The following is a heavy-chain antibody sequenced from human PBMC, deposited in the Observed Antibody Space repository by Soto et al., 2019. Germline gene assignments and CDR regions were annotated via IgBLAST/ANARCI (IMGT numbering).Heavy chain of an antibody. CDR2: ISYDGTNK. J-gene: IGHJ6*02. D-gene: IGHD3-10*01. CDR3: AKDHGSGSYAAGTNYGMDL. V-gene: IGHV3-30*18. CDR1: GFTFSSYG. Sequence: PGGSLRLSCAASGFTFSSYGFHRVRQAPGKGLEWVAVISYDGTNKYYPDSVKGRFTISRDNSKNTLYLQMNSLRAEDTAVYFCAKDHGSGSYAAGTNYGMDLWGQGTTVTVSS.